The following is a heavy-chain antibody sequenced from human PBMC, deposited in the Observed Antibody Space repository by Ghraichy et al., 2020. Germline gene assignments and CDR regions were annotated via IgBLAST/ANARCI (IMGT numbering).Heavy chain of an antibody. Sequence: GSLRLSSAASGFPFSTYRMNWVRQAPGKGLEWVSIISASSSFIYYADSVKGRFTISRDNAKNSLYLQMNSLRADDTAVYYCARDDYDSSGYHIDYWGQGTLVTVSS. V-gene: IGHV3-21*01. J-gene: IGHJ4*02. D-gene: IGHD3-22*01. CDR3: ARDDYDSSGYHIDY. CDR2: ISASSSFI. CDR1: GFPFSTYR.